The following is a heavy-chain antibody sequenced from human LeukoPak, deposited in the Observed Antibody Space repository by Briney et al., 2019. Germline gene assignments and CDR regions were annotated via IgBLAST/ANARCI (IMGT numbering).Heavy chain of an antibody. CDR2: ISGSGGST. Sequence: GGSLRLSCAASGFTFSSKAMSCVRQAPGKGLEWDSAISGSGGSTYYADSVKGRFTISRDNSKNTLYLQMNSLRAEDTAVYYCAKDLRSSSWYCYFDYWGQGTLVTVSS. D-gene: IGHD6-13*01. CDR3: AKDLRSSSWYCYFDY. V-gene: IGHV3-23*01. J-gene: IGHJ4*02. CDR1: GFTFSSKA.